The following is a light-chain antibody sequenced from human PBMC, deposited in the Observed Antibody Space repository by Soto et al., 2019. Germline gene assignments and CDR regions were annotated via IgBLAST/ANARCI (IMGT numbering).Light chain of an antibody. CDR2: KAS. CDR1: QRLSSW. CDR3: QQYNTYPWT. V-gene: IGKV1-5*03. J-gene: IGKJ1*01. Sequence: DIQMTQSPSTLSASVGDRVTITCRASQRLSSWLAWYQQQPGKAPKLLIYKASSLESGVPSRFSGSGSGTEFTPTISSLQPDDFVTYYCQQYNTYPWTVGQGTKVEIK.